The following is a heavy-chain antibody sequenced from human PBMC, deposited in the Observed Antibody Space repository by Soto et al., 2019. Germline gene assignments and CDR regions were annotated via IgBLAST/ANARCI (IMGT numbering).Heavy chain of an antibody. J-gene: IGHJ4*02. D-gene: IGHD2-15*01. V-gene: IGHV3-73*01. CDR1: GFTFSGSA. CDR3: TRHAGGSDYFDY. CDR2: IRSKANSYAT. Sequence: GGSLRLSCAASGFTFSGSAMRWVRQASGKGLEWVGRIRSKANSYATAYAASVKGRFTISRDDSKNTAYLQMNSLKTEDTAVYYCTRHAGGSDYFDYWGQGTLVTVSS.